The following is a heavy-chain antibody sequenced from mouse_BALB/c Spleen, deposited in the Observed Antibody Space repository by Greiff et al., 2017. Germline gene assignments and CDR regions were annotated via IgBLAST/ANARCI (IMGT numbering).Heavy chain of an antibody. Sequence: QVQLQQPGAELVKPGASVKMSCKASGYTFTSYWMHWVKQRPGQGLEWIGVIDPSDSYTSYNQKFKGKATLTVDTSSSTAYMQLSSLTSEDSAVYYCTKHGGDYWGQGTSVTVSS. CDR2: IDPSDSYT. D-gene: IGHD1-2*01. CDR3: TKHGGDY. J-gene: IGHJ4*01. V-gene: IGHV1S127*01. CDR1: GYTFTSYW.